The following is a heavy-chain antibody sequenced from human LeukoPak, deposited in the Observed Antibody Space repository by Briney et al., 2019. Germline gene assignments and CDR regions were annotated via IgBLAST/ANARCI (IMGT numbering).Heavy chain of an antibody. J-gene: IGHJ4*02. CDR2: IKSKTDGGTI. V-gene: IGHV3-15*01. CDR3: SSSYYDFWSGY. D-gene: IGHD3-3*01. CDR1: GFTFSNAW. Sequence: GGSLRLSCAASGFTFSNAWMSWVRQAPGKGLEWVGRIKSKTDGGTIDYAAPVKGRFTISRDDSKSIAYLQMNSLKTEDTAVYYCSSSYYDFWSGYWGQGTLVTVSS.